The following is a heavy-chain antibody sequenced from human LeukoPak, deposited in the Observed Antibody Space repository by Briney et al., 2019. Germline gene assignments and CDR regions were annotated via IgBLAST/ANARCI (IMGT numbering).Heavy chain of an antibody. J-gene: IGHJ5*02. CDR2: INTYNGNT. D-gene: IGHD7-27*01. Sequence: GASVKVSCKASGYTFTNYGISWVRQAPGQGLEWMGWINTYNGNTNYAQKFQGRVTMTTDTSTSTAYMELRSLRSDDTAVCYCARNSPRDVAGRQFLPGVLSLLSQCDNCFDPWGQGTLVSVSS. CDR3: ARNSPRDVAGRQFLPGVLSLLSQCDNCFDP. V-gene: IGHV1-18*04. CDR1: GYTFTNYG.